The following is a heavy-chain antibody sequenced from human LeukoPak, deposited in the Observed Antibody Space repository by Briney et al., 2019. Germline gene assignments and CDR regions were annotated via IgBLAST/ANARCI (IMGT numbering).Heavy chain of an antibody. V-gene: IGHV3-23*01. D-gene: IGHD3-3*01. Sequence: GGSPRLSCAASGFTFSSYAMSWVRQAPGKGLEWVSAISGSGGSTYYADSVKGRFTISRDNSKNTLYLQMNSLRAEDTAVYYCAKVNTIYDLDGSFDYWGQGTLVTVSS. CDR2: ISGSGGST. J-gene: IGHJ4*02. CDR3: AKVNTIYDLDGSFDY. CDR1: GFTFSSYA.